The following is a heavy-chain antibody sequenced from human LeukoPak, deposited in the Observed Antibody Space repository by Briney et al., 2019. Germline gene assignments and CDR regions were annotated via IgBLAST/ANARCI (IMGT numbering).Heavy chain of an antibody. D-gene: IGHD6-19*01. Sequence: GGSLRLSCAASGFTFSSYNMNWVRQAPGKGLVWVSRINSDESSTNYADSVKGRITISRDNAKNTLYLHLNSLRGEDTAVYYCTRNSGWYGLSWGQGTLVTVSS. CDR3: TRNSGWYGLS. V-gene: IGHV3-74*01. CDR1: GFTFSSYN. CDR2: INSDESST. J-gene: IGHJ1*01.